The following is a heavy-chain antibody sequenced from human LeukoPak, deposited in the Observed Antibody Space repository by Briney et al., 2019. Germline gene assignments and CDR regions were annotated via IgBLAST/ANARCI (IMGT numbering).Heavy chain of an antibody. Sequence: SETLSLTCTVSGGSISSNYWSWIRQPPGKGLEWIGYIYYSGSTNYNPSLKSRVTISVDTSKNQFSLKLSSVTAADTAVYYCARVRYSYGLPFDYWGQGTLVTVSS. V-gene: IGHV4-59*01. CDR2: IYYSGST. J-gene: IGHJ4*02. CDR3: ARVRYSYGLPFDY. CDR1: GGSISSNY. D-gene: IGHD5-18*01.